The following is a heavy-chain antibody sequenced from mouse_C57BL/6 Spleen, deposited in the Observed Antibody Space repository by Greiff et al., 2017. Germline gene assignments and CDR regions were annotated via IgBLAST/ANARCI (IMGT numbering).Heavy chain of an antibody. D-gene: IGHD2-5*01. CDR1: GYTFTSYW. V-gene: IGHV1-52*01. Sequence: VQLQQPGAELVRPGSSVKLSCKASGYTFTSYWMHWVKQRPIQGLEWIGNIDPSDSETHYNQKFKDKATLTVDKSSSTAYMQLSSLTSEDSAVYYCARRDYSKGAMDYWGQGTSVTVSS. J-gene: IGHJ4*01. CDR3: ARRDYSKGAMDY. CDR2: IDPSDSET.